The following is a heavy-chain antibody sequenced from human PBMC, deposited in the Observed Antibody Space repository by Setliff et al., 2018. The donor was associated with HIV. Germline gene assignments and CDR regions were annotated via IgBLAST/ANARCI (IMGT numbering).Heavy chain of an antibody. D-gene: IGHD3-22*01. CDR1: GGSISSSNYY. CDR3: ARHGITKIVVATPDTIDY. V-gene: IGHV4-39*01. Sequence: PSETLSLTCTVSGGSISSSNYYWGWIRQPPGKGLEWIGSIYYSGNTYYNPSLKSRVTIPVDTSKNQFSLKLTSGTAADTAVYYCARHGITKIVVATPDTIDYWGQGTLVTVSS. CDR2: IYYSGNT. J-gene: IGHJ4*02.